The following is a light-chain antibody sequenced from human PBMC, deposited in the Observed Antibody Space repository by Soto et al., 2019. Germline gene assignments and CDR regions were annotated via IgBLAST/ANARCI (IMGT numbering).Light chain of an antibody. Sequence: SVLSQPPSASGSPGQSVTISCTGTSGAVGGYDYVSWYQQHPGKAPKLMIYEVSKRPSGVPDRFSGSKSGNTASLTVSGLQAEDEADYYCSSYAGSSTSVFGTGTKV. V-gene: IGLV2-8*01. CDR1: SGAVGGYDY. J-gene: IGLJ1*01. CDR3: SSYAGSSTSV. CDR2: EVS.